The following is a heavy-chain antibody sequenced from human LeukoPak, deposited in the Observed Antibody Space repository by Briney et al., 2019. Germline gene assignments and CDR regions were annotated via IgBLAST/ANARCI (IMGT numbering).Heavy chain of an antibody. CDR3: EKSSSDVDY. D-gene: IGHD2-15*01. Sequence: GGSLRLSCAASGFTFSGYCMNWIRQAPGKGLEWVSYISSSSSYTNYADSVKGRFTISRDNAKNSLYLQMNSLRAEDTAVYYCEKSSSDVDYWGQGNLVAVSS. V-gene: IGHV3-11*06. CDR1: GFTFSGYC. J-gene: IGHJ4*02. CDR2: ISSSSSYT.